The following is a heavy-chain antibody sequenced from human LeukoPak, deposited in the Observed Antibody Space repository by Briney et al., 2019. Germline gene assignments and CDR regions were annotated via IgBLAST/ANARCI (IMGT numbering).Heavy chain of an antibody. CDR1: GFTFSSYS. CDR2: ISSSSSTI. Sequence: GGSLRLSCAASGFTFSSYSMNWVRQAPGKGLEWVSYISSSSSTIYYADSVKGRFTISRDNAKNSLYLQMNSLRAEDTAVYYCARDPECSSTSCYNANYYYYGMDVWGQGTTVTVSS. V-gene: IGHV3-48*01. CDR3: ARDPECSSTSCYNANYYYYGMDV. J-gene: IGHJ6*02. D-gene: IGHD2-2*02.